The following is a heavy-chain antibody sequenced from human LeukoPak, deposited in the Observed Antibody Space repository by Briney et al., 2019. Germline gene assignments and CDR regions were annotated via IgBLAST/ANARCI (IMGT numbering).Heavy chain of an antibody. D-gene: IGHD5-18*01. CDR3: ARDNSYGSLSAFDF. J-gene: IGHJ3*01. V-gene: IGHV1-2*02. CDR1: GYAFTGYF. Sequence: ASVPVSCKASGYAFTGYFFHWVRQAPGQGLEGMGWINPNSGDTNYAQKFQGRVTMTRDTSISTAYMGLSRLRDDDTAVYYCARDNSYGSLSAFDFWGQGTVVTVYS. CDR2: INPNSGDT.